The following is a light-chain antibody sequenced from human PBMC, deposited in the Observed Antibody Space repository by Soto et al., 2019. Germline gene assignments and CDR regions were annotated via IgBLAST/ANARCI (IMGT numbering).Light chain of an antibody. J-gene: IGKJ2*01. CDR2: GAS. CDR1: QSVSSRY. Sequence: EIVLTQSPGTLSLSPGERATLSCTASQSVSSRYLAWYQQKPGQAPRLLIYGASNRATGIPDRFSGSGSGTDFTLTISRLEPEDFAVYFCQQYNNSPEYTFGQGTKLEIK. CDR3: QQYNNSPEYT. V-gene: IGKV3-20*01.